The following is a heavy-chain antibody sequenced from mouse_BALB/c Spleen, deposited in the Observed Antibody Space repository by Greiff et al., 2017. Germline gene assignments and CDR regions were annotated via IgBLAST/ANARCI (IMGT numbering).Heavy chain of an antibody. D-gene: IGHD1-1*01. Sequence: QVLLQQSGAELVKPGASVKLSCKASGYTFTSYYMYWVKQRPGQGLEWIGEINPSNGGTNFNEKFKSKATLTVDKSSSTAYMQLSSLTSEDSAVYYCTSYYAWFAYWGQGTLVTVSA. CDR3: TSYYAWFAY. CDR2: INPSNGGT. V-gene: IGHV1S81*02. CDR1: GYTFTSYY. J-gene: IGHJ3*01.